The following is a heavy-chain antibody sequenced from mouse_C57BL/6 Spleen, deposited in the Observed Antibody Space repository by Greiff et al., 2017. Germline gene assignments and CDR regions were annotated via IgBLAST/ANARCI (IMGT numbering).Heavy chain of an antibody. CDR2: IDPNCGGN. D-gene: IGHD1-1*01. CDR1: GYTFTSYW. CDR3: ARCRSSSWYFYV. Sequence: QVQLQQPGAELVQPGASVKLSCKASGYTFTSYWMHWVKQRPGRGLEWIGRIDPNCGGNKYNKNFQSKASLTIDKPSSTAYMQLSSLTSEDSAVYYCARCRSSSWYFYVWGTGTTVTVSS. V-gene: IGHV1-72*01. J-gene: IGHJ1*03.